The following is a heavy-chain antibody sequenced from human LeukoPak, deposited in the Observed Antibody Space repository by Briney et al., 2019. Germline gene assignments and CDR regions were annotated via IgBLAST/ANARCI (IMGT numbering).Heavy chain of an antibody. CDR3: ATVSLTGTDAFDI. CDR1: GYTLTVLS. CDR2: FDPEDGET. Sequence: ASVKVSCKVSGYTLTVLSMHWVRQAPGKGLEWMGGFDPEDGETIYAQKFQGRVTMTEDTSTDTAYMELSSLRSEDTAVYYCATVSLTGTDAFDIWGQGTMVTVSS. V-gene: IGHV1-24*01. D-gene: IGHD3-9*01. J-gene: IGHJ3*02.